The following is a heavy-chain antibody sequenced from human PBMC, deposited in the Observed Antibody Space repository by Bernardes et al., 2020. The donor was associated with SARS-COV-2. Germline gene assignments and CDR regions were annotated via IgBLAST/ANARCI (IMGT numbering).Heavy chain of an antibody. CDR3: ATHSDSSERGAFDL. CDR2: IYPDDSET. V-gene: IGHV5-51*01. J-gene: IGHJ3*01. CDR1: GYSFTSHW. Sequence: GESLKSSCHDSGYSFTSHWIAWVRPMPGKGLEWMGMIYPDDSETRFSPSFQGRVTISADKSINTAYLQWTSLKASDTAMYYCATHSDSSERGAFDLWGQGTLVTVSS. D-gene: IGHD6-6*01.